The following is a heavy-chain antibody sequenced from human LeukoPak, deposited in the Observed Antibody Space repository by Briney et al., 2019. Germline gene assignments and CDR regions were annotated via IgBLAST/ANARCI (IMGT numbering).Heavy chain of an antibody. J-gene: IGHJ4*02. CDR2: ISWDGGST. Sequence: PGGSLRLSCAASGFTFDDYTMHWVRQAPGKGLEWVSLISWDGGSTYYADSVKGRFTISRDNSKNSLYLQMNSLRTEDTAFYYCAKEGGGFDYWGQGTLVTVSS. D-gene: IGHD3-16*01. CDR1: GFTFDDYT. V-gene: IGHV3-43*01. CDR3: AKEGGGFDY.